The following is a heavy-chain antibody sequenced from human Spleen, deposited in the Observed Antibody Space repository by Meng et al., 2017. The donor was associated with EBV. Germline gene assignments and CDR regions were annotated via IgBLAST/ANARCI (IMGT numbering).Heavy chain of an antibody. CDR2: ITFIYGTP. J-gene: IGHJ4*02. D-gene: IGHD1-1*01. CDR1: GGTSSSYA. CDR3: ARDSPSTTGAPTCDY. Sequence: GRWVQSGAEGGRPGSSVKVSCQASGGTSSSYAISWVRQAPGQGLEWMGGITFIYGTPNNVQKFQGRVTITADESTRTAYMELRSLRSDDTAVYYCARDSPSTTGAPTCDYWGQGTLVTVSS. V-gene: IGHV1-69*01.